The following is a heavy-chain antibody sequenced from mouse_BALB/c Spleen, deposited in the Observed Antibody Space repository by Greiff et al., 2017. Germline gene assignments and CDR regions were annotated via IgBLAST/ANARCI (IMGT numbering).Heavy chain of an antibody. J-gene: IGHJ3*01. Sequence: EVQLVESGGGLVKPGGSLKLSCAASGFAFSSYDMSWVRQTPEQRLEWVAYISSGGGSTYYPDTVKGRFTISRDNAKNTLYLQMSSLKSEDTAMYYCARHSLYDGYYEAWFAYWGQGTLVTVSA. D-gene: IGHD2-3*01. CDR2: ISSGGGST. CDR3: ARHSLYDGYYEAWFAY. V-gene: IGHV5-12-1*01. CDR1: GFAFSSYD.